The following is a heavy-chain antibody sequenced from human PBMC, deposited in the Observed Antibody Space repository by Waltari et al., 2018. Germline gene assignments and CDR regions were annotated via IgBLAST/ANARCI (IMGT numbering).Heavy chain of an antibody. CDR2: IYSGGST. V-gene: IGHV3-66*02. CDR3: ARDDSNYGFDY. D-gene: IGHD4-4*01. J-gene: IGHJ4*02. Sequence: EVQLVESGGGLVQPGGSLRLSCAASGFTVSRNYMNWVRQAPGRGLDGVSVIYSGGSTYYADSVKGRFTISRDNAKNTLYLQMNSLRAEDTAVYYCARDDSNYGFDYWGQGTLVTVSS. CDR1: GFTVSRNY.